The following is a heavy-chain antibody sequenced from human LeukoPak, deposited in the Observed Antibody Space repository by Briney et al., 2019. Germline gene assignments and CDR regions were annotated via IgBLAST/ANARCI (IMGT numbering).Heavy chain of an antibody. CDR1: GGTFSSYA. J-gene: IGHJ4*02. V-gene: IGHV1-18*01. Sequence: ASVKVSCKASGGTFSSYAISWVRQAPGQGLEWMGWINPYHGKTKYAQKFQDRVIMTTDTSTSTAHMELRSLSSDDTAVYFCARDRIAAAVLDYWGQGTLVTVSS. CDR3: ARDRIAAAVLDY. CDR2: INPYHGKT. D-gene: IGHD6-13*01.